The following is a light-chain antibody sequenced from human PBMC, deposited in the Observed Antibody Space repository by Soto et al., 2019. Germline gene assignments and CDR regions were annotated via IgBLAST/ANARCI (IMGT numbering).Light chain of an antibody. CDR2: GAS. CDR1: QIVSNNY. CDR3: QQFSIAPWT. Sequence: DIVLTQSPGTLSLSPGERATLSCRASQIVSNNYLAWYQHKPGQAPRLLIYGASSRATGIPDRISGSGSGTDFTLDISRLEPDDFAVYYCQQFSIAPWTFGQGTKVEIQ. J-gene: IGKJ1*01. V-gene: IGKV3-20*01.